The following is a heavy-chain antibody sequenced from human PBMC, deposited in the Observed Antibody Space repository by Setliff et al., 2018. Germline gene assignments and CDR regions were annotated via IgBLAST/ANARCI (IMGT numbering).Heavy chain of an antibody. CDR2: ISAYNGNT. CDR3: AREPLWGSHDAFDI. V-gene: IGHV1-18*01. D-gene: IGHD7-27*01. J-gene: IGHJ3*02. CDR1: GYTFTTYA. Sequence: ASVKVSCKASGYTFTTYAISWMRQAPGQGLEWMGWISAYNGNTNYAQKLQGRVTMTTDTSTSTAYMELRSLRSDDTAVYYCAREPLWGSHDAFDIWGLGTMVTVSS.